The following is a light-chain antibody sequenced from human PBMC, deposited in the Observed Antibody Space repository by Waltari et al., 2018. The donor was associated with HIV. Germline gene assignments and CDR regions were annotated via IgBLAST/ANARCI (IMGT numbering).Light chain of an antibody. J-gene: IGLJ3*02. V-gene: IGLV1-51*01. CDR1: SPNIGTDS. CDR2: DND. Sequence: QSVLTQPPSVSAAPGQKVAISCSVSSPNIGTDSVSWYQHVPGSAPKLLIYDNDKRPSGTPDRFSGSKSGTSATLDITGLQTGDGADYYCGTWDRSLGGGVFGGGTKLTVL. CDR3: GTWDRSLGGGV.